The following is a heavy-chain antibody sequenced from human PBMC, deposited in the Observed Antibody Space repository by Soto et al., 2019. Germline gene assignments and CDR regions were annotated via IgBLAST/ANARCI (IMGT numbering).Heavy chain of an antibody. V-gene: IGHV4-34*01. CDR1: GGSFSGYY. CDR2: INHSGST. Sequence: SETLSLTCAVYGGSFSGYYWSWIRQPPGKGLEWIGEINHSGSTNYNPSLKSRVTISVDTSKNQFSLKLSSVTAADTAVYYCARGPPYYYCGMDVWGQGTTVTVSS. J-gene: IGHJ6*02. CDR3: ARGPPYYYCGMDV.